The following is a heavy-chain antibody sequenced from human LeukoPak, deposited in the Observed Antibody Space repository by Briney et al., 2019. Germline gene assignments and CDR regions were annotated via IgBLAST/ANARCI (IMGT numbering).Heavy chain of an antibody. CDR1: GFTFSSYW. CDR3: TTDYVPAATIDAFDI. D-gene: IGHD2-2*01. Sequence: GGSLRLSCAASGFTFSSYWMNWVRQAPGKGLEWVGCIKSKTDGGTTDYAAPVKARSAISRDDSKNTLYLQMNRLKTEHTAVYYCTTDYVPAATIDAFDIWGQGTMVTVSS. J-gene: IGHJ3*02. CDR2: IKSKTDGGTT. V-gene: IGHV3-15*01.